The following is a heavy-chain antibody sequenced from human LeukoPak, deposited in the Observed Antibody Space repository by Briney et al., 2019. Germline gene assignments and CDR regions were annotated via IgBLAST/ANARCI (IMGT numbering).Heavy chain of an antibody. V-gene: IGHV1-46*01. CDR3: ARGGTMVRGVIIHNYYYYYGMDV. CDR1: GYTFTSYY. J-gene: IGHJ6*02. D-gene: IGHD3-10*01. CDR2: INPSGGST. Sequence: ASVKVSCKASGYTFTSYYMHWVRQAPGQGLEWMVIINPSGGSTSYAQKFQGRVTMTRDTSTSTVYMELRSLRCEETAVYYCARGGTMVRGVIIHNYYYYYGMDVWGQGTTVTVSS.